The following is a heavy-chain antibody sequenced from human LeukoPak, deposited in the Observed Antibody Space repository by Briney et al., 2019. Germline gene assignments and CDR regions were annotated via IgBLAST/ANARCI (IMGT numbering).Heavy chain of an antibody. D-gene: IGHD3-10*01. CDR3: AKISHTTKRVRGVSTFDY. Sequence: GGSLRLSCAASGFTFSSYWMSWVRQAPGKGLEWVANIKQDGSEKYYVDSVKGRFTISRDNAKNSLYLQMNSLRAEDTAVYYCAKISHTTKRVRGVSTFDYWGQGTLVTVSS. V-gene: IGHV3-7*01. J-gene: IGHJ4*02. CDR1: GFTFSSYW. CDR2: IKQDGSEK.